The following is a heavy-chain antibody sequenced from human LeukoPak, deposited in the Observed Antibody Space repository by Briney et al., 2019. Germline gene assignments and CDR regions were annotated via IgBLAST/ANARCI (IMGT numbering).Heavy chain of an antibody. CDR1: GFTFSNYW. V-gene: IGHV3-7*03. CDR2: IKTDGSET. D-gene: IGHD3-10*01. CDR3: AKDTFASYGSGSDFDY. Sequence: GGSLRLSCAASGFTFSNYWMGWVRQAPGKGLEWVANIKTDGSETYYVDSVKGRFAISRDNAKNALYLQMNSLRTEDTALYYCAKDTFASYGSGSDFDYWGQGTLVTVSS. J-gene: IGHJ4*02.